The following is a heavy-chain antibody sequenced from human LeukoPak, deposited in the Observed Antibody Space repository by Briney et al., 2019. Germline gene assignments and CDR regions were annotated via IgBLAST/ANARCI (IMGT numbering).Heavy chain of an antibody. J-gene: IGHJ4*02. Sequence: SSETLSLTCTVSGGSISSYYWSWIRQPPGKGLEWIGYIYYSGSTNYNPSLKSRVTISVDTSKNQFSLKLSSVTAADTAVYYCARDTSYSRGGFDYWGQGTLVTVS. CDR3: ARDTSYSRGGFDY. CDR1: GGSISSYY. CDR2: IYYSGST. V-gene: IGHV4-59*01. D-gene: IGHD2/OR15-2a*01.